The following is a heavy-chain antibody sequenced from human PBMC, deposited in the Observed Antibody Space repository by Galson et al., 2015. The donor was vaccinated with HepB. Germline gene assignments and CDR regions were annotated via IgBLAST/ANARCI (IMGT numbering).Heavy chain of an antibody. D-gene: IGHD4-17*01. CDR1: GFTFSDYY. J-gene: IGHJ4*02. CDR2: ISSSTTYT. V-gene: IGHV3-11*06. Sequence: SLRLSCAASGFTFSDYYMSWIRQAPGKGLEWLLYISSSTTYTNYADSVKGRFTISRDNAKNSLFLQINSLRAEDTAVYYCARVADADYGDHSHFDYWGQGTLVTVSS. CDR3: ARVADADYGDHSHFDY.